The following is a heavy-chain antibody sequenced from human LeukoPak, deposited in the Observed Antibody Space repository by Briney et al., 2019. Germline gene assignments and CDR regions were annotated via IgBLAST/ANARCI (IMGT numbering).Heavy chain of an antibody. CDR2: IYYSGST. D-gene: IGHD6-13*01. CDR1: GGSISSYY. CDR3: ARAGSSWYVPYFDY. J-gene: IGHJ4*02. V-gene: IGHV4-59*01. Sequence: KPSETLSLTCTVSGGSISSYYWSWIRQPPGKGLEWIGYIYYSGSTNYNPSLKSRVTISVDTSKNQFSLKLSSVTAADTAVYYCARAGSSWYVPYFDYWGQGTLVTVSS.